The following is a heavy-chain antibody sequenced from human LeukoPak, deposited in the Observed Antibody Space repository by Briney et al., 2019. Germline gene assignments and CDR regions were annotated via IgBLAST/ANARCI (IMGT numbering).Heavy chain of an antibody. CDR3: ATDRSITGTTSAFDY. V-gene: IGHV1-24*01. D-gene: IGHD1-7*01. J-gene: IGHJ4*02. CDR2: FDPEDGET. CDR1: GYTLTELS. Sequence: ASVRVSCKVSGYTLTELSMHWVRQAPGKGLEWMGGFDPEDGETIYAQKFQGRVTMTEDTSTDTAYMELSSLRSEDTAVYYCATDRSITGTTSAFDYWGQGTLVTVSS.